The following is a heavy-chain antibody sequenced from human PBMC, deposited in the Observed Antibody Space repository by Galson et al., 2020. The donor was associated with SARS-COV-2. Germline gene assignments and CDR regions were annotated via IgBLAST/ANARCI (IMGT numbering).Heavy chain of an antibody. CDR1: GGSVSSGAFS. CDR3: ARGQQTELLTPFDF. CDR2: IYDSANT. J-gene: IGHJ4*02. D-gene: IGHD1-26*01. V-gene: IGHV4-30-2*01. Sequence: SQTLSLTCAVSGGSVSSGAFSWSWFRQPPGKGLEWIGYIYDSANTYYNPSLKSRVSISVDRSKNQFSLNLSSVTAADTAVYYCARGQQTELLTPFDFWGQGTQVTVSS.